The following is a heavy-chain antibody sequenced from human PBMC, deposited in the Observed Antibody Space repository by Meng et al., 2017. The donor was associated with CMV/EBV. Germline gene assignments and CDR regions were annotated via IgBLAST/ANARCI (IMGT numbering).Heavy chain of an antibody. D-gene: IGHD3-3*01. CDR2: ISGSGGST. V-gene: IGHV3-23*01. CDR1: GFTFSSYA. J-gene: IGHJ6*02. Sequence: GESLKISCAASGFTFSSYAMSWARQAPGKGLEWVSAISGSGGSTYYADSVKGRFTISRDNSKNTLYLQMNSLRAEDTAVYYCAKVIRFLEWLFYYGMDVWGQGTTVTVSS. CDR3: AKVIRFLEWLFYYGMDV.